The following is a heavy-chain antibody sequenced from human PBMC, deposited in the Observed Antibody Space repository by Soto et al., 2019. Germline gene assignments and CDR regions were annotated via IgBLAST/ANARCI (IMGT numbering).Heavy chain of an antibody. CDR2: ISYDGTNK. V-gene: IGHV3-30*18. CDR3: AKAVPPFVVVTASDY. Sequence: QRLSCASSRFTYRNIGLPCVRHAPGKGLEWVAVISYDGTNKYYAESVKGRFTISRDNSKNTLYLQINSLRAEDTAVYYCAKAVPPFVVVTASDYWGQGTLVTVSS. J-gene: IGHJ4*02. CDR1: RFTYRNIG. D-gene: IGHD2-21*02.